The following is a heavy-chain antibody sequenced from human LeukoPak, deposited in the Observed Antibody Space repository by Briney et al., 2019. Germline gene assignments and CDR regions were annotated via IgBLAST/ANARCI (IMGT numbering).Heavy chain of an antibody. D-gene: IGHD3-9*01. CDR1: GYTFTTYY. CDR2: INPSGGST. V-gene: IGHV1-46*01. J-gene: IGHJ4*02. CDR3: ARATYDDPLTGYSNPLFDY. Sequence: ASVRLSCTASGYTFTTYYIHWVRQAPGQGLEWMGMINPSGGSTKYAHKFQGGVSITRDTSTSTVYMQLTSLRSEDTAVYFCARATYDDPLTGYSNPLFDYWGQGTLVTVSS.